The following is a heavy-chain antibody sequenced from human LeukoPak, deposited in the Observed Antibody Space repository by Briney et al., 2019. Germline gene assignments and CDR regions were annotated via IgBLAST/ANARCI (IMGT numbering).Heavy chain of an antibody. CDR1: GFNFRNYE. Sequence: PGGSLRLSCAASGFNFRNYEMNWVRQVPGEGLEWVSYISSSGTNIYHADSVKGRFAISRDNAKNSLYLQMNSLRAEDTALYYCARDRGVDTAMVNWFDPWGQGTLVTVSS. J-gene: IGHJ5*02. CDR2: ISSSGTNI. D-gene: IGHD5-18*01. V-gene: IGHV3-48*03. CDR3: ARDRGVDTAMVNWFDP.